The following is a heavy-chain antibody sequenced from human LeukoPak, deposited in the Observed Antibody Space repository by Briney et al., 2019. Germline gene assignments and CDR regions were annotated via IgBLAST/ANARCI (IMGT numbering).Heavy chain of an antibody. D-gene: IGHD4-17*01. Sequence: ATNWVRQAPGKGLEWVSSISGGGETTYYADSAKGRFTISRDNSQNTLYLQMNSLRAEDTAVYYCARDYADYVGYFFFDYWGQGTLVTVSS. V-gene: IGHV3-23*01. CDR3: ARDYADYVGYFFFDY. CDR1: A. CDR2: ISGGGETT. J-gene: IGHJ4*02.